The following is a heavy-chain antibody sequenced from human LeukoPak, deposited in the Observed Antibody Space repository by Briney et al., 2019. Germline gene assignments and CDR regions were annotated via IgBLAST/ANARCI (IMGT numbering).Heavy chain of an antibody. Sequence: GSLRLSCAASGFTFSSYSMNWVRQPPGKGLEWIGEINHSGSTNYNPFLKSRLTISVDMSKKQFFLRLSSVTAVDTAMYYCARPGLAYCGGDCYSSDGYYFDYWGQGTLVTVSS. D-gene: IGHD2-21*01. CDR3: ARPGLAYCGGDCYSSDGYYFDY. J-gene: IGHJ4*02. CDR1: GFTFSSYS. CDR2: INHSGST. V-gene: IGHV4-34*01.